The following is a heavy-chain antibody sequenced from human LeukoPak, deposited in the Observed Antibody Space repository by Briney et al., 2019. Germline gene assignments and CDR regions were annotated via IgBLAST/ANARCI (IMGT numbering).Heavy chain of an antibody. D-gene: IGHD2-15*01. J-gene: IGHJ6*03. CDR2: ISPNSGGT. V-gene: IGHV1-2*02. Sequence: ASVTVSCKPSGHTFTGYYIHWVRQAPGQGLEWMGWISPNSGGTQYAPKFQGRVTMTSDTSISTVYMDLTSLKSDDTAVFYCATSPGSPLYYSYMDVWGEGTPVTVSS. CDR3: ATSPGSPLYYSYMDV. CDR1: GHTFTGYY.